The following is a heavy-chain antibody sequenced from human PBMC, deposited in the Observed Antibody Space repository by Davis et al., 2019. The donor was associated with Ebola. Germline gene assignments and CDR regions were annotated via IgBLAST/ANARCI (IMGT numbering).Heavy chain of an antibody. J-gene: IGHJ6*02. CDR1: GYTFLSYG. CDR2: IAAYNLKT. V-gene: IGHV1-18*01. Sequence: AASVKVSCKASGYTFLSYGITWVRQAPGQGLEWMGWIAAYNLKTHYAPKFQDRLTMTVQPSSDTAYMELRSLRPDDTAVYYCAREGRSRYYYYGMDVWGQGTTVTVSS. CDR3: AREGRSRYYYYGMDV.